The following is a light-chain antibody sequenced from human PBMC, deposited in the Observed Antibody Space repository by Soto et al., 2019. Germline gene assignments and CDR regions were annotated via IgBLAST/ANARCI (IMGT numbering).Light chain of an antibody. CDR3: QQYDYYPYT. Sequence: DIQMTQSPSTLSASVGDRVTITCRASQSISSWLAWYQQKSGEAPKILIYKASSLESGVPSRFSGSGSVTEFTLTISSLQPDDFATYYCQQYDYYPYTFGQGTKLEIK. J-gene: IGKJ2*01. CDR2: KAS. CDR1: QSISSW. V-gene: IGKV1-5*03.